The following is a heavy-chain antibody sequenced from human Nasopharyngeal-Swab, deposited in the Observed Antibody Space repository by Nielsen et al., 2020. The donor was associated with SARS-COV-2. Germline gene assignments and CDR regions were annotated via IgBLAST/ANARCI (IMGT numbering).Heavy chain of an antibody. V-gene: IGHV3-73*01. Sequence: GESLKISCAASGFTFSSYAMHWVRQASGKGLEWVGRIRSKANSYATAYAASVKGRFTISRDDSKNTAYLQMNSLKTEDTAVYYCTRPYLGRGYWGQGTLVTVSS. CDR2: IRSKANSYAT. CDR3: TRPYLGRGY. J-gene: IGHJ4*02. CDR1: GFTFSSYA.